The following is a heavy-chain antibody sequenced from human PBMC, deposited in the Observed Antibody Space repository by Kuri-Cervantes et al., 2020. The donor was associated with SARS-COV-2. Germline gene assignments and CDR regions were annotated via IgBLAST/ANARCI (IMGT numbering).Heavy chain of an antibody. CDR1: GFTFDDYG. Sequence: GESLKISCAASGFTFDDYGMNWVRQAPGKGLEWVSYISSSGSTIYYADSVKGRFTISRDNAKNSLYLQMNSLRAEDTAVYYCASSCSSTSCFRPQGKNFDYWGQGTLVTVSS. CDR2: ISSSGSTI. J-gene: IGHJ4*02. D-gene: IGHD2-2*01. V-gene: IGHV3-48*03. CDR3: ASSCSSTSCFRPQGKNFDY.